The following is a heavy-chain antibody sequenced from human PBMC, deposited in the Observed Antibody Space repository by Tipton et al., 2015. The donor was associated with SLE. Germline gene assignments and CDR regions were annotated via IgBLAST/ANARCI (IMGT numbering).Heavy chain of an antibody. D-gene: IGHD7-27*01. CDR3: ARDPLTGDPFDY. Sequence: GSLRLSCTVSGGSISSYYWSWIRQPPGKGLEWVSYISSSGSTIYYADSVKGRFTISRDNAKNSLYLQMNSLRAEDTAVYYCARDPLTGDPFDYWGQGTLVTVSS. V-gene: IGHV3-11*04. CDR2: ISSSGSTI. J-gene: IGHJ4*02. CDR1: GGSISSYY.